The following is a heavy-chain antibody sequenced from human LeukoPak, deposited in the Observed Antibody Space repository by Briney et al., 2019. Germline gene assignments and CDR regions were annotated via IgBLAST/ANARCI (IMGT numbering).Heavy chain of an antibody. Sequence: SETLSLTCTVSGGSISSSSYYWGWIRQPPGKGLEWIGSIYYSGSTYYNPSLKSRVTISVDTSKNQFSLKLSSVTAADTAVYYCARREYYYDSSGYVRPDAFDIWGQGTMVTVSS. CDR1: GGSISSSSYY. CDR2: IYYSGST. CDR3: ARREYYYDSSGYVRPDAFDI. J-gene: IGHJ3*02. D-gene: IGHD3-22*01. V-gene: IGHV4-39*01.